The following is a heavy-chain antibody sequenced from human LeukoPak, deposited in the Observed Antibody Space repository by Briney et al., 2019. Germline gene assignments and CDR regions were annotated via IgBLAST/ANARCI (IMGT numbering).Heavy chain of an antibody. CDR3: AKGGIFGVAGYYYYMDV. J-gene: IGHJ6*03. D-gene: IGHD3-3*01. CDR1: GFTFSSYA. CDR2: ISGSGGST. V-gene: IGHV3-23*01. Sequence: EGSLRLSCAASGFTFSSYAMSWVRQAPGKGLEWVSAISGSGGSTYYADSMKGRFTISRDNSKNTLYLQMNSLRAEDTAVYYCAKGGIFGVAGYYYYMDVWGKGTTVTVSS.